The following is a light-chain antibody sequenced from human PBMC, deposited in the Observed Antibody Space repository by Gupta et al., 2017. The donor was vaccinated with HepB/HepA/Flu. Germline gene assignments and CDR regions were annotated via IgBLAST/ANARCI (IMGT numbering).Light chain of an antibody. CDR3: QQRSNWPLT. Sequence: IVLTQSPATLSLSPGERATLSCRASQSVSSYLAWYQQKPGQAPRLLIYDASNRATGIPARFSGSGSGTDFTLTISSLEPEDFAVYYSQQRSNWPLTFGGGTKVEIK. J-gene: IGKJ4*01. CDR2: DAS. CDR1: QSVSSY. V-gene: IGKV3-11*01.